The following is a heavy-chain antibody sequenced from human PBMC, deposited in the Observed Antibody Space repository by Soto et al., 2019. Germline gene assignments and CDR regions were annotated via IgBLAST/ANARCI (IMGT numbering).Heavy chain of an antibody. CDR2: IYHSGST. CDR1: GGSISSGGYS. Sequence: TLSLTCAVSGGSISSGGYSWSWIRQPPGKGLEWIGYIYHSGSTYYNPSLKSRVTISVDRSKNQFSLKLSSVTAADTAVYYCARGEDAFFYYGLDVWGQGITVTVSS. J-gene: IGHJ6*02. V-gene: IGHV4-30-2*01. CDR3: ARGEDAFFYYGLDV.